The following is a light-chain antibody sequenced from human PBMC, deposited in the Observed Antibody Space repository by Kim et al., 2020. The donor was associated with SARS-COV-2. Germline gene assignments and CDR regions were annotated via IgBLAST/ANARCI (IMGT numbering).Light chain of an antibody. V-gene: IGLV7-43*01. CDR1: TGPVTSGHY. CDR2: STN. Sequence: QTVVTQEPSLTVSPGGTVTLTCASSTGPVTSGHYTNWFQQKPGQAPRTLIYSTNYKHPWTPARISGSLLGGKAALTLSGVQPEDEAEYYCLLYYLGAEVWLFGGGTQLTVL. J-gene: IGLJ3*02. CDR3: LLYYLGAEVWL.